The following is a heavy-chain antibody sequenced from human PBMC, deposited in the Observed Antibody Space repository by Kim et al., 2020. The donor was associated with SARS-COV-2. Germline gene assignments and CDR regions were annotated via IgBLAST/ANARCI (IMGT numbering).Heavy chain of an antibody. V-gene: IGHV3-33*03. CDR3: AGGGVVGSASAPDP. CDR1: GFPFSNYV. Sequence: GGSLRLSCVGSGFPFSNYVIHWVRQATGKGLEWVAAICAAGSTNYYADVVDGRSTICRDDYKNTLFLQMNSLTAEDTGDYCAGGGVVGSASAPDP. D-gene: IGHD3-3*01. CDR2: ICAAGSTN. J-gene: IGHJ5*02.